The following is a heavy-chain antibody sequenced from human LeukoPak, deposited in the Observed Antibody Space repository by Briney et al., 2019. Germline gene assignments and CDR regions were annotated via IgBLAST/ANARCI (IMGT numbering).Heavy chain of an antibody. Sequence: SETLSLTCTVSGGSISGYYWSWIRQPPGKGLEWIGEINHSGSTNYNPSLKSRVTISVDTSKNQFSLKLSSVTAADTAVYYCARLTGCSGGSCYSLDYWGQGTLVTVSS. CDR1: GGSISGYY. D-gene: IGHD2-15*01. J-gene: IGHJ4*02. V-gene: IGHV4-34*01. CDR3: ARLTGCSGGSCYSLDY. CDR2: INHSGST.